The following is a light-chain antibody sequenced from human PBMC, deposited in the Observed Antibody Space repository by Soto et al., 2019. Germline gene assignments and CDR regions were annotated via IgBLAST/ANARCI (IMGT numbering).Light chain of an antibody. CDR3: SSYTSSNTWV. J-gene: IGLJ3*02. CDR1: SSDVGGYNY. V-gene: IGLV2-14*01. CDR2: QVT. Sequence: QSALTQPASASGSPGQSITISCTGTSSDVGGYNYVSWYQQHPDKAPKLMIYQVTNRPSGVSNRFSGSKSANTASLTISGLQAEDEADYYCSSYTSSNTWVFGGGTKVTVL.